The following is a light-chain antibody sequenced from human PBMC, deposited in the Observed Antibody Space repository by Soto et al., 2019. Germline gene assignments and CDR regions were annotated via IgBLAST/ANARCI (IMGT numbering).Light chain of an antibody. CDR3: QQYGSSPLWT. J-gene: IGKJ1*01. CDR2: GAS. CDR1: QSVSSN. V-gene: IGKV3-15*01. Sequence: IVMTPSPATLSVSPVERATLSCRASQSVSSNLAWYQQTPGQVPRLLIYGASTRATGIPARSSGSGSGTDFTLTISRLEPEDFAVYYCQQYGSSPLWTFGQGTKVDIK.